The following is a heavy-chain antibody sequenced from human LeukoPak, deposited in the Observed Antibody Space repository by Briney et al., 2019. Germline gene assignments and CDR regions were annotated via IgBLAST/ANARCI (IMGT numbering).Heavy chain of an antibody. Sequence: PSETLSLTCTVSGGSLSSYYWSWIRQPAGKGLEWIGRIYTSGSTNYNPSLKSRVTISVDKPKNQFSLKLSSVTAADTAVYYCARATRWVPIDYWGQGTLVTVSS. D-gene: IGHD4-23*01. CDR1: GGSLSSYY. CDR3: ARATRWVPIDY. CDR2: IYTSGST. V-gene: IGHV4-4*07. J-gene: IGHJ4*02.